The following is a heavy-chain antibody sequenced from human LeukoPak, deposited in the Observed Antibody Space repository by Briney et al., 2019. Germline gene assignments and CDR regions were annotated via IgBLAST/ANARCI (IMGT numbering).Heavy chain of an antibody. CDR2: VNPSGGST. Sequence: GASVKVSCKASGYTFTSYYMHWVRQAPGQGLEWMGIVNPSGGSTSYAQKFQGRVTMTRDTSTSTVYMELSSLRSEDTAVYYCARTSGTYGMDVWGQGTTVTVSS. CDR3: ARTSGTYGMDV. CDR1: GYTFTSYY. J-gene: IGHJ6*02. V-gene: IGHV1-46*01.